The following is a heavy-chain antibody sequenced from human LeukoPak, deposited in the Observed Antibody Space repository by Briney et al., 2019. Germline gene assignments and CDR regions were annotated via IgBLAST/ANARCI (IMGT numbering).Heavy chain of an antibody. Sequence: SETLSLTCAVYGGSFSGYYWSWIRQPPGKGLEWIGEINHSGSTNYNPSLKSRVTISVDTSKNQFSLKLSSVTAADTAVYYCASERSHRYSSSWYYFDYWGQGTLVTVSS. V-gene: IGHV4-34*01. D-gene: IGHD6-13*01. CDR3: ASERSHRYSSSWYYFDY. CDR1: GGSFSGYY. J-gene: IGHJ4*02. CDR2: INHSGST.